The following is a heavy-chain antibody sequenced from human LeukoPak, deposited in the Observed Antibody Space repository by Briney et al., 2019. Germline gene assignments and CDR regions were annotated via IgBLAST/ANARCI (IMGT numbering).Heavy chain of an antibody. Sequence: GGSLRLSCAASGFTFSSYGMHWVRQAPGKGLEWVAVIWYDGSNKYYADSVKGRFTISRDNSKKTLYLQMNSLRAEDTAVYYCAKDGCSSTSCYGWFDPWGQGTLVTVSS. CDR2: IWYDGSNK. D-gene: IGHD2-2*01. V-gene: IGHV3-33*06. J-gene: IGHJ5*02. CDR3: AKDGCSSTSCYGWFDP. CDR1: GFTFSSYG.